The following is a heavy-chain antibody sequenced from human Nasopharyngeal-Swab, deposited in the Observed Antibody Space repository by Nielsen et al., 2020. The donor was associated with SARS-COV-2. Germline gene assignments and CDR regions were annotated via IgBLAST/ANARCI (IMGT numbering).Heavy chain of an antibody. CDR2: INSNSGDT. Sequence: WVRQAPGQGLEWMGRINSNSGDTKYAQKFQGRVTMTRDTSISTADMELSRLRSDDTAVYYCARGNSYGYDYWGQGILVTVS. CDR3: ARGNSYGYDY. V-gene: IGHV1-2*06. J-gene: IGHJ4*02. D-gene: IGHD5-18*01.